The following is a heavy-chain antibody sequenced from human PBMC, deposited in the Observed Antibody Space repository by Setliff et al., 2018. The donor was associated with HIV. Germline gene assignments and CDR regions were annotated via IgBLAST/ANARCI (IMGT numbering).Heavy chain of an antibody. CDR2: FYYRGSP. CDR3: ASGYSSSSYFDY. J-gene: IGHJ4*02. D-gene: IGHD6-6*01. Sequence: RLPETLSLTCTVSGVSIDTHYWSWIRQSPGKGLEWIGHFYYRGSPRYNPSLRSRVTISGDMSKNQFSLKLHSMAAADTAVYFCASGYSSSSYFDYWGQGSLVTVSS. V-gene: IGHV4-59*11. CDR1: GVSIDTHY.